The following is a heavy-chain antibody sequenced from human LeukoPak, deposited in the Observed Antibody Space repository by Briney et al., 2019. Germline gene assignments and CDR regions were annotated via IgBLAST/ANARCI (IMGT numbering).Heavy chain of an antibody. CDR3: AKRLSNWGSVDS. Sequence: AGGSLRLSCAASGFTFSSYSMNWVRQAPGKGLEWVSSISSSSSYIYYADSVKGRFTISRDTAKNSLYLQMNSLRAEDTAVYYCAKRLSNWGSVDSWGQGTLVTVSS. CDR1: GFTFSSYS. V-gene: IGHV3-21*01. D-gene: IGHD7-27*01. J-gene: IGHJ4*02. CDR2: ISSSSSYI.